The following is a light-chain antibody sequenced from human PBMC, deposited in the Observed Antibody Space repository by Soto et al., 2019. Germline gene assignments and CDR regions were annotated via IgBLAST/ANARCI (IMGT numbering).Light chain of an antibody. J-gene: IGKJ4*01. V-gene: IGKV3-15*01. Sequence: EIVMTQSPSTLSVSPGERATLSCRASQSLTTNLAWYQQKPGQAPRLLIYGASTRATGIPARFSGSRSGAEFTLTINSLQSEDFAVYYCQPYNNWPLTFGGGTKVDIK. CDR1: QSLTTN. CDR2: GAS. CDR3: QPYNNWPLT.